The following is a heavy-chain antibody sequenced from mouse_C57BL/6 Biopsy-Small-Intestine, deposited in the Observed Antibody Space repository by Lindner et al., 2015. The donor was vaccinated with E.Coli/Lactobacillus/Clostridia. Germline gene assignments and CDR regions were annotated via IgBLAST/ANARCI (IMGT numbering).Heavy chain of an antibody. CDR3: ARSGYYGSRAYFDV. CDR2: IYPGDGDT. V-gene: IGHV1-82*01. CDR1: GYAFSSSW. J-gene: IGHJ1*03. Sequence: QLQESGPELVKPGASVKISCKASGYAFSSSWMSWVKQRPGKGLEWIGRIYPGDGDTNYNGKFKGKATLTADKSSSTAYMQLSSLTSEDSAVYFCARSGYYGSRAYFDVWGTGTTVTVSS. D-gene: IGHD1-1*01.